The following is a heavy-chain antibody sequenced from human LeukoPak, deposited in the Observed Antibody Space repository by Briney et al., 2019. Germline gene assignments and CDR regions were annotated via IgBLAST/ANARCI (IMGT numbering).Heavy chain of an antibody. CDR3: AGEPVYDN. J-gene: IGHJ4*02. CDR1: GFTFNNYA. CDR2: IGGSGTNT. Sequence: GSLRLSCAASGFTFNNYAMSWVRRAPGKGLEWVSTIGGSGTNTYYADSEKGRFTISRDNSKNTVYLQLNSLRAQDTAIYYCAGEPVYDNWGQGTLVTVSS. D-gene: IGHD6-6*01. V-gene: IGHV3-23*01.